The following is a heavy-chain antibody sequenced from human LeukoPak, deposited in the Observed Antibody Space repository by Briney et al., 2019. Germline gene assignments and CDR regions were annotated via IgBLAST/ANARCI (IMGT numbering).Heavy chain of an antibody. CDR2: ISSSSYI. CDR1: GFTFSSYS. Sequence: GGSLRISCGASGFTFSSYSMNWVRQAPGEGLEWVSSISSSSYIYYADSVKGRFTISRDNAKNSLYLQMNSLRAEDTAVYYCARDSGSYGDYRYWGQGTLVTVSS. D-gene: IGHD4-17*01. CDR3: ARDSGSYGDYRY. J-gene: IGHJ4*02. V-gene: IGHV3-21*01.